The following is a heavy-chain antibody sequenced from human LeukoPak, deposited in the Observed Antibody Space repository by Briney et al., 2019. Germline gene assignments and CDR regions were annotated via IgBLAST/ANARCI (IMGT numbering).Heavy chain of an antibody. J-gene: IGHJ4*02. CDR2: ISASGAVP. V-gene: IGHV3-11*04. Sequence: GGSLRLSCAASGFRFDSFYMGWIRQVPGKGLDYIALISASGAVPYYAESVKGRFTISRDNAKNSVSLQMNSPSADDTAVYYGARSLIVASEDYWGQGTLVTVSS. D-gene: IGHD3-22*01. CDR1: GFRFDSFY. CDR3: ARSLIVASEDY.